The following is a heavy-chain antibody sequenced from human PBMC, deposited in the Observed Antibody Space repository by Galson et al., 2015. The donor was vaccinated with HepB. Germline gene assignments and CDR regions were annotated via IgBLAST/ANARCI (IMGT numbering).Heavy chain of an antibody. CDR3: ARGYGSGNYYYNY. J-gene: IGHJ4*02. D-gene: IGHD3-10*01. CDR2: ITPIFGTA. Sequence: SVKVSCKASGGAFSSYPISWVRQAPGQGPEWMGGITPIFGTANYAQKFQGRVTITADEPTSTAYVELNSLKSEDTAVYYCARGYGSGNYYYNYWGQGTLVTVSS. CDR1: GGAFSSYP. V-gene: IGHV1-69*13.